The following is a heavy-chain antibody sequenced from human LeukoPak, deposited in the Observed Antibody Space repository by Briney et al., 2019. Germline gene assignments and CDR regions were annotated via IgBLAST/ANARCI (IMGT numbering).Heavy chain of an antibody. CDR2: ISPYNGNT. CDR1: GYTVTVYG. Sequence: ASVKVSCKASGYTVTVYGISWVPQAPGQGLEWMGWISPYNGNTNYAQKLQGRVTMTTDTSTTTAYMELRSLRSDDTAVYYCASHDAHYSQWYFELWGRGTLVTVSS. V-gene: IGHV1-18*01. J-gene: IGHJ2*01. CDR3: ASHDAHYSQWYFEL. D-gene: IGHD2-15*01.